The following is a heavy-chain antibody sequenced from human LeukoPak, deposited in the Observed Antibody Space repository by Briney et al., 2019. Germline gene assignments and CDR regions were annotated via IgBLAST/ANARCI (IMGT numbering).Heavy chain of an antibody. Sequence: PGASLRLSCAASGFTFSSYAMCWVRQAPGKGLEWVSSISGNGGSTKYADSVKGRFTISRDNSKNTLYLQMNSLRAEDTAVYYCAKGLTVTMWGQGMDVWGQGTTVTVSS. D-gene: IGHD4-11*01. CDR2: ISGNGGST. J-gene: IGHJ6*02. CDR3: AKGLTVTMWGQGMDV. CDR1: GFTFSSYA. V-gene: IGHV3-23*01.